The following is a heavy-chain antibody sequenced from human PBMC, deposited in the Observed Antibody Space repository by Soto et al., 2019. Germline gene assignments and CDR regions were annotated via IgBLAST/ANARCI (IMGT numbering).Heavy chain of an antibody. V-gene: IGHV1-69*13. Sequence: SLKVSCKASGGTFSSYAIIWVRQAPGQGFEWMGGIIPIFGKANYAQKFQGRVTITADESKSTAYMELSSLRSEDTAVYYCARDSEAGQPLDYWGQGTLVTVSS. CDR2: IIPIFGKA. D-gene: IGHD6-19*01. CDR3: ARDSEAGQPLDY. CDR1: GGTFSSYA. J-gene: IGHJ4*02.